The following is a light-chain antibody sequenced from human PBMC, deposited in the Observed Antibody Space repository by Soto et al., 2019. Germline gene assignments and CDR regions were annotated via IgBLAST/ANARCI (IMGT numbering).Light chain of an antibody. Sequence: EIVMTQSPATLSVSPGERATLSCRASQSVSSSLAWYQQRPGQAPRLLIYGASTRATDIPASFSGSGSGTEFTLTITNLQSEDFAIYYCQHYNNWSTFGQGTRLEIK. CDR1: QSVSSS. J-gene: IGKJ5*01. CDR2: GAS. CDR3: QHYNNWST. V-gene: IGKV3-15*01.